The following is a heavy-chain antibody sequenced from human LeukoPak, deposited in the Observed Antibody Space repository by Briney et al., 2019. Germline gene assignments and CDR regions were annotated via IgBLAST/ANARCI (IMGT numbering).Heavy chain of an antibody. J-gene: IGHJ3*02. CDR1: GGSISNDY. D-gene: IGHD2-2*01. V-gene: IGHV4-59*08. CDR3: ARQPSATAAFDI. Sequence: SETLSLTCAVSGGSISNDYWSWIRQSPGKGLEWIGYIYYTGENTNYNPSFKSRVTMSVGTSKNQFSLHLTSVTAADTAIYYCARQPSATAAFDIWGQGTVVTVSS. CDR2: IYYTGENT.